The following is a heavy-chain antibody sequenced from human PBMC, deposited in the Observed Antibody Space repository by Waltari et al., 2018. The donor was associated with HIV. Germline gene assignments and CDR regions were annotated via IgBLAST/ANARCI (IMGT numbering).Heavy chain of an antibody. CDR3: ARGGLGGDYYGMDV. CDR1: QFTFSSYN. Sequence: EVQLVESGGGLVQPGGSLRLSCAASQFTFSSYNMNWVRQAPGKGLEWVSYIHSSSSPIYYADSVKGRFTISRDNAKNSLYLQMNSLRAEDTAVYYCARGGLGGDYYGMDVWGQGTTVTVSS. J-gene: IGHJ6*02. CDR2: IHSSSSPI. V-gene: IGHV3-48*01. D-gene: IGHD1-26*01.